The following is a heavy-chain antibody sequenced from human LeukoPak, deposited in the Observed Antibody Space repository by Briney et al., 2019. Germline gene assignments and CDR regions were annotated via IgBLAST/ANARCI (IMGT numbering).Heavy chain of an antibody. CDR2: ISSSSSYI. V-gene: IGHV3-21*01. J-gene: IGHJ3*01. D-gene: IGHD3-22*01. CDR1: GFTFTSYA. Sequence: GGSLRLSCAASGFTFTSYAMNWVRQAPGKGLEWVSSISSSSSYIYYADSVKGRFTISRDNAKNSLYLQMNSLRAEDTAVYYCARGGYYDSSGYFWGQGTMVTVSS. CDR3: ARGGYYDSSGYF.